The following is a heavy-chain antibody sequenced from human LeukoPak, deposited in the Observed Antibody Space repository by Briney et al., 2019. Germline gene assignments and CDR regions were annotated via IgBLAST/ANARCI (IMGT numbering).Heavy chain of an antibody. D-gene: IGHD3-22*01. CDR1: GGTFSSYA. J-gene: IGHJ3*02. Sequence: SVKVSCKASGGTFSSYAISWVRQALGQGLEWMGGIIPIFGTANYAQKFQGRVTITADKSTSTAYMELSSLRSEDTAVYYCARGDYYDSTMGAFDIWGQGTMVTVSS. V-gene: IGHV1-69*06. CDR3: ARGDYYDSTMGAFDI. CDR2: IIPIFGTA.